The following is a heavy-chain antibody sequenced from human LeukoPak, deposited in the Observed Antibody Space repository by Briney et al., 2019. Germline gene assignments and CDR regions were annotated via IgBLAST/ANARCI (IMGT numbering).Heavy chain of an antibody. Sequence: SVKVSCKASGGTFSSYTISWVRQAPGQGLEWMGRIIPILGIASYAQKFQGRVTITADKSTSTAYMELSSLRSEDTAVYYCARVEWTTTLIAPDAFDIWGQGTMVTVSS. CDR1: GGTFSSYT. V-gene: IGHV1-69*02. CDR2: IIPILGIA. D-gene: IGHD3-3*01. CDR3: ARVEWTTTLIAPDAFDI. J-gene: IGHJ3*02.